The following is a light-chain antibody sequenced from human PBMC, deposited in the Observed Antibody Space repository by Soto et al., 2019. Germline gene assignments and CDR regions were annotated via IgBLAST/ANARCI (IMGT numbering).Light chain of an antibody. CDR3: QQYGSSPFLT. V-gene: IGKV3-20*01. Sequence: ENVLTQSPGTLSLSPGERATLSCRASQSVSSSYLAWYQQKPGQAPRLLIYGASSRATGIPDRFSGSGSGTDFTLTISRLEPEDFAVYYCQQYGSSPFLTFGGGTKVEIK. CDR2: GAS. J-gene: IGKJ4*01. CDR1: QSVSSSY.